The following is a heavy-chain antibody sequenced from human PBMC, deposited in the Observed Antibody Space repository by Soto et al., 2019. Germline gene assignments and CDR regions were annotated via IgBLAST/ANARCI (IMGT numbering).Heavy chain of an antibody. D-gene: IGHD3-10*01. CDR1: GFTFSYAW. V-gene: IGHV3-15*01. J-gene: IGHJ4*02. CDR2: IKTKTSGGAA. Sequence: EVHLVESGGGLVKPGGSLRLSCAASGFTFSYAWMTWFRQVPGKGLEWVGRIKTKTSGGAADYAAAVKGRFVISRDDSKNTLYLQLNSLQTEDTAVYYCTTDTKGNPGNPEVNYWGQGSLVTVS. CDR3: TTDTKGNPGNPEVNY.